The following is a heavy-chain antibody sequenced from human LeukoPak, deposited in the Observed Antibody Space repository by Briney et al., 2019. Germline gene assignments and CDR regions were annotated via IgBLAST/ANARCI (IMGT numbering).Heavy chain of an antibody. CDR2: VYYSGST. D-gene: IGHD3-3*01. Sequence: SETLSLTCTVSGGSISGYYWGWLRQPPGKGLEGMGYVYYSGSTNYNPSLKSRVTISVDTSKNQFSLKLSSVTAADTAVYYCARGTNYDFWSGYYYRDPYYFDYWGQGTLVTVSS. CDR1: GGSISGYY. J-gene: IGHJ4*02. V-gene: IGHV4-59*01. CDR3: ARGTNYDFWSGYYYRDPYYFDY.